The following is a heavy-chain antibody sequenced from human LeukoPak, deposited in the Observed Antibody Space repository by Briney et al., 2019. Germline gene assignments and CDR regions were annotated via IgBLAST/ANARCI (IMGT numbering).Heavy chain of an antibody. D-gene: IGHD6-13*01. V-gene: IGHV5-51*01. CDR3: ARAPGIAAATLPFDY. Sequence: GEFLKISCKGSGYSFSSYWIGWVRQMPGKGLEWMGIIYPGDSDTRYSPSFQGQVTISADKSISTAYLQWSSLKASDTAMYYCARAPGIAAATLPFDYWGQGTLVTVSS. J-gene: IGHJ4*02. CDR2: IYPGDSDT. CDR1: GYSFSSYW.